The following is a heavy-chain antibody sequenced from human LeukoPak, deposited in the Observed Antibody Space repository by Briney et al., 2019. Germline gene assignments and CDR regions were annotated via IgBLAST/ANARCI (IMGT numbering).Heavy chain of an antibody. J-gene: IGHJ5*02. CDR1: GGSISSSSYY. D-gene: IGHD3-10*01. V-gene: IGHV4-39*07. CDR3: TREMTMVRGMSWFDP. Sequence: SETLSLTCTVSGGSISSSSYYWGWIRQPPGKGLEWIGSIYYSGSTYYNPSLKSRVTISVDTSKNQFSLKLSSVTAADTAVYYCTREMTMVRGMSWFDPWGQGTLVTVSS. CDR2: IYYSGST.